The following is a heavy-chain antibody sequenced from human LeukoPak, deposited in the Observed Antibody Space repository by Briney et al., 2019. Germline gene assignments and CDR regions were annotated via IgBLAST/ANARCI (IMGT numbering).Heavy chain of an antibody. CDR1: GLTVSSNY. CDR3: ARDSSLEWLPGSFDY. D-gene: IGHD3-3*01. J-gene: IGHJ4*02. CDR2: IYSGGST. V-gene: IGHV3-66*02. Sequence: PGGSLRLSCAASGLTVSSNYMSWVRQAPGKGLEWVSVIYSGGSTYYADSVKGRFTISRDNSKNTLYLQMNSLRAEDTAVYYCARDSSLEWLPGSFDYWGQGTLVTVSS.